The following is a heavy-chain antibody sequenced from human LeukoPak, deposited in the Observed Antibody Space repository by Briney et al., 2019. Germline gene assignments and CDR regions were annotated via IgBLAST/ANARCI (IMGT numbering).Heavy chain of an antibody. J-gene: IGHJ4*02. V-gene: IGHV4-34*01. Sequence: SETLSLTCTVSGGSISSYYWSWIRQPPGKGLEWIGEVNHGGSTNYNPSLKSRVTISIDTSKNQFSLKLSSVTAADTAVYYCARDYVGVAGTFDYWGQGTLVTVSS. CDR2: VNHGGST. CDR1: GGSISSYY. D-gene: IGHD6-19*01. CDR3: ARDYVGVAGTFDY.